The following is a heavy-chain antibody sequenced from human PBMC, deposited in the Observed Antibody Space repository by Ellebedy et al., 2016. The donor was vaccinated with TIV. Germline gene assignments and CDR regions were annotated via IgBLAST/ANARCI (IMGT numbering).Heavy chain of an antibody. D-gene: IGHD6-13*01. CDR3: VRRGAYISTLDP. J-gene: IGHJ5*02. CDR1: GGSVSSANYY. Sequence: MPSETLSLTCTVSGGSVSSANYYWTWIRQPPGKGLEWIGYFYNGVNTYYNPSLNGRVTISVDRSKNQFSLRLNSVTAADTAVYYCVRRGAYISTLDPWGKGTLVTVSS. V-gene: IGHV4-61*01. CDR2: FYNGVNT.